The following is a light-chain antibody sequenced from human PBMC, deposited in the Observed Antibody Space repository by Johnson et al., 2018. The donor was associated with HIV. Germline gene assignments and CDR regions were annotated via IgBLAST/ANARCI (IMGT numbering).Light chain of an antibody. Sequence: QSVLTQPPSVSAAPGQKVTISCSGSSSNIGNNYVSWYQQLPGTAPKLLIYDTNKRPSGIPDRFSGSKSGTSATLGITGLQTGDEADYSCGTLDRSLRTGFFGTGTKVTVL. CDR1: SSNIGNNY. J-gene: IGLJ1*01. CDR2: DTN. CDR3: GTLDRSLRTGF. V-gene: IGLV1-51*01.